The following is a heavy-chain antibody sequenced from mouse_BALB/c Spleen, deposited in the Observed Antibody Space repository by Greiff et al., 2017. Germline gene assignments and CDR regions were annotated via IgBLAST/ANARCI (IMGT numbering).Heavy chain of an antibody. J-gene: IGHJ4*01. CDR2: ISSGSSTI. CDR1: GFTFSSFG. Sequence: EVQLQESGGGLVQPGGSRKLSCAASGFTFSSFGMHWVRQAPEKGLEWVAYISSGSSTIYYADTVKGRFTISRDNPKNTLFLQMTSLRSEDTAMYYCARIPSYGNYTAYAMDYWGQGTSVTVSS. CDR3: ARIPSYGNYTAYAMDY. V-gene: IGHV5-17*02. D-gene: IGHD2-10*02.